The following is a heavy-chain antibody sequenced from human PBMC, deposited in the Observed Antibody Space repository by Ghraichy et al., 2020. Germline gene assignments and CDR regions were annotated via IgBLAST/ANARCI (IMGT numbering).Heavy chain of an antibody. CDR3: ARDPSYYDFWSYMDV. CDR1: GYTFTSYG. Sequence: ASVKVSCKASGYTFTSYGISWVRQAPGQGLEWMGWISAYNGNTNYAQKLQGRVTMTTDTSTSTAYMELRSLRSDDTAVYYCARDPSYYDFWSYMDVWGKGTTVTVSS. J-gene: IGHJ6*03. CDR2: ISAYNGNT. V-gene: IGHV1-18*01. D-gene: IGHD3-3*01.